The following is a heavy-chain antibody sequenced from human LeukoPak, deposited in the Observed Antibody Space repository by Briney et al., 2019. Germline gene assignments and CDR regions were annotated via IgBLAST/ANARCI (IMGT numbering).Heavy chain of an antibody. CDR2: ISGSGGRT. CDR1: GFTFSRYN. J-gene: IGHJ4*02. Sequence: PGGSLRLSCAASGFTFSRYNMSWVRQATGKGLEWVSAISGSGGRTYYADSVKGRFTISRDNSKNTLYLQMNSLRAEDTAVYYCAKTNSSDYSYSFDYWGQGTLVTVSS. D-gene: IGHD3-22*01. V-gene: IGHV3-23*01. CDR3: AKTNSSDYSYSFDY.